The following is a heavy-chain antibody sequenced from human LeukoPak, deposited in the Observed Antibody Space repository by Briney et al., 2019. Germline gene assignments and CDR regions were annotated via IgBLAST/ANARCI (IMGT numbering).Heavy chain of an antibody. CDR1: GFTFRNSW. D-gene: IGHD6-6*01. Sequence: GGSLRLSCAASGFTFRNSWMSWVRQAPGKGLEWVANIKQDGSEKHYVDSVKGRFTISRDNAKNSLYLQMNSLRAEDTAVYFCSRAEYSPGYYSYDYYYMDVWGKGTTVTVSS. CDR2: IKQDGSEK. V-gene: IGHV3-7*01. J-gene: IGHJ6*03. CDR3: SRAEYSPGYYSYDYYYMDV.